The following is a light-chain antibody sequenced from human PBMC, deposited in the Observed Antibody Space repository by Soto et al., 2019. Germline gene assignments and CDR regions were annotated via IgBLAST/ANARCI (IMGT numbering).Light chain of an antibody. J-gene: IGLJ3*02. V-gene: IGLV1-40*01. CDR3: QSSDRRLSGSEV. CDR1: SSNIGAGYD. CDR2: GTS. Sequence: QSVLTQPPSVSGAPGQGVTISCTGSSSNIGAGYDVHWYQQVPGTAPKLLIFGTSNRPSGVPDRFSGSKSGTSASLAITGLQAEDEADYDCQSSDRRLSGSEVFGGGTKLTVL.